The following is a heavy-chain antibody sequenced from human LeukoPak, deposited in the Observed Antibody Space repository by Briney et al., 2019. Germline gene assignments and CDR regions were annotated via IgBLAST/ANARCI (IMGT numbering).Heavy chain of an antibody. V-gene: IGHV4-59*08. CDR3: ARFGSDSYGYKYYFDS. D-gene: IGHD3-16*01. Sequence: SETLSLTCTVPGGSISSYYWSWIRQPPGKGLEWIGYISYSGSTNYNPSLKSRVTISVDTSKNQFSLKLSSVTAADTAVYYCARFGSDSYGYKYYFDSWGQGTLVTVSS. J-gene: IGHJ4*02. CDR2: ISYSGST. CDR1: GGSISSYY.